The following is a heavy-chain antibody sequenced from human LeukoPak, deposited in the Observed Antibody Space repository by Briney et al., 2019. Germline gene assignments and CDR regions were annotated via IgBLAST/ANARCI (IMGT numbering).Heavy chain of an antibody. J-gene: IGHJ4*02. CDR2: IIPIFGTA. Sequence: ASVKVSCKASGGTFSSYAISWVRQAPGQGLEWMGGIIPIFGTANYAQKFQGRVTITTDESTSTAYMELSSLRSEYTAVYYCARLKYAGYSSGWYYFDYWGQGTLVTVSS. CDR3: ARLKYAGYSSGWYYFDY. CDR1: GGTFSSYA. D-gene: IGHD6-19*01. V-gene: IGHV1-69*05.